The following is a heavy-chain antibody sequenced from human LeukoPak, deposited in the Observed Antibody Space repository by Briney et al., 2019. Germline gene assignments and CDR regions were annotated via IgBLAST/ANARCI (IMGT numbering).Heavy chain of an antibody. CDR2: IIPILGIA. V-gene: IGHV1-69*04. CDR3: ARVRGDDYSHHFDY. Sequence: ASVKVSCKASGGTFSSYAISWVRQAPGQGLEWMGRIIPILGIANYAQKFQGRVTITADKSTSTAYMELSSLRSDDTAVYYCARVRGDDYSHHFDYWGQGTLVTVSS. D-gene: IGHD4-11*01. CDR1: GGTFSSYA. J-gene: IGHJ4*02.